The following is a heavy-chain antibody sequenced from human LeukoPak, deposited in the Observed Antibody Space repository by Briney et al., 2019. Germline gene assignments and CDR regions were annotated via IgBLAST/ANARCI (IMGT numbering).Heavy chain of an antibody. V-gene: IGHV4-4*02. CDR2: IYHSGST. Sequence: SETLSLTCAVSGGSISSSYWWSWVRQPPGKGLEGIGEIYHSGSTNYNQSLKSRVAMSVDKSKSQFSLMLSSVTAADTAVYYCARWATGIDYWGQGILVTVS. CDR1: GGSISSSYW. CDR3: ARWATGIDY. J-gene: IGHJ4*02.